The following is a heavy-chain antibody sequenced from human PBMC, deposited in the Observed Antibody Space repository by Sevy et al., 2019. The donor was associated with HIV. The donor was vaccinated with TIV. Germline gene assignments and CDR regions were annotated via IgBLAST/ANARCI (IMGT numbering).Heavy chain of an antibody. CDR1: GGSISSSSYY. CDR2: IHYSGST. D-gene: IGHD6-19*01. J-gene: IGHJ4*02. Sequence: SETLSLTCTVSGGSISSSSYYWGWIRQPPGKGLEWIGSIHYSGSTYYNPSLKSRVTISVDTSKNQFSLKLSSVTAADTAVYYCARQNRTVAGTGFDYWGQGTLVTVSS. CDR3: ARQNRTVAGTGFDY. V-gene: IGHV4-39*01.